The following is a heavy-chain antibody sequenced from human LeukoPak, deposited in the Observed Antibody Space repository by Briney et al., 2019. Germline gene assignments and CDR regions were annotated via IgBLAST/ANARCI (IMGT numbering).Heavy chain of an antibody. D-gene: IGHD6-13*01. CDR1: GGSIRNYY. CDR2: ISYSGNT. CDR3: ARHSSWYYDFDY. V-gene: IGHV4-59*08. J-gene: IGHJ4*02. Sequence: SETLSLTCSASGGSIRNYYWSWIRQPPGKGLEWIGYISYSGNTNYNPSLKSRLTISVDLSTNQFSLKLTSVTGADTAVYYCARHSSWYYDFDYWGQGTLVTVSS.